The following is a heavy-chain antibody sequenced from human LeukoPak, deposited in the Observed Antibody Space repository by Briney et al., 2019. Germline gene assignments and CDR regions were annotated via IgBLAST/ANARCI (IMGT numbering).Heavy chain of an antibody. CDR1: GFTFSDYY. Sequence: PGGSLRLSCAASGFTFSDYYMSWIRQAPGKGREWVSYISSSGSTIYYADSVKGRFTISRDNAKNSLYLQMNSLRAEDTAVYYCARESYGWGYYYYYLDVWGKGTTVTVSS. J-gene: IGHJ6*03. D-gene: IGHD2-8*02. V-gene: IGHV3-11*04. CDR3: ARESYGWGYYYYYLDV. CDR2: ISSSGSTI.